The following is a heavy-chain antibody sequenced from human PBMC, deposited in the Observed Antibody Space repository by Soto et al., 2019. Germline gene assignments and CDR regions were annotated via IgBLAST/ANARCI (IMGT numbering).Heavy chain of an antibody. CDR3: AKAPASFGVAADELFDY. D-gene: IGHD6-13*01. V-gene: IGHV3-23*01. CDR2: ISGSGGST. Sequence: GGSLRLSCAASGFTFSSYAMSWVRQAPGKGLEWVSAISGSGGSTYYADSVKGRFTISRVNSNNTQYLQMNSLRAEDTAVYYCAKAPASFGVAADELFDYWGQGTLVTVSS. J-gene: IGHJ4*02. CDR1: GFTFSSYA.